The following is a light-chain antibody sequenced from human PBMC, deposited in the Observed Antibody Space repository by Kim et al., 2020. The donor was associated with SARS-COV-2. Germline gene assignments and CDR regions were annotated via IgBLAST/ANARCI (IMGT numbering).Light chain of an antibody. CDR3: QQFNSYPR. V-gene: IGKV1-13*02. J-gene: IGKJ4*01. CDR1: QDISSA. Sequence: SASVGDRVTITCRASQDISSALAWYQQKPGKAPNLLIFGASNLARGVPSRFSGSGSGTDFTLTISSLQPEDFAAYYCQQFNSYPRFGGGTKVDIK. CDR2: GAS.